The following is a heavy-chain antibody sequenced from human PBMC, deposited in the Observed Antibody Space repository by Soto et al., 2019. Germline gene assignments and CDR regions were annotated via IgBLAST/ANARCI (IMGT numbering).Heavy chain of an antibody. CDR1: GGSFSGYY. D-gene: IGHD3-10*01. Sequence: SETLSLTCAVYGGSFSGYYWSWIRQPPGKGLEWIGEINHSGSTNYNPSLKSRVTISVDTSKNQFSLKLSSVTAADTAVYYCARHGITMVRGVIINWFDPWGQGTLVTVSS. CDR2: INHSGST. V-gene: IGHV4-34*01. J-gene: IGHJ5*02. CDR3: ARHGITMVRGVIINWFDP.